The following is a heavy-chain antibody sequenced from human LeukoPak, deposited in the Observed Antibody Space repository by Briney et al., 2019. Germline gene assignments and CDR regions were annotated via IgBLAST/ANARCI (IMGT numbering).Heavy chain of an antibody. V-gene: IGHV3-64D*06. CDR3: AKRASGSGTSLYYFDY. CDR1: GFTFSTYA. Sequence: GGSLRLSCSASGFTFSTYAMHWVRQAPGKGLEYVSAISRNGGRTYYADSVKGRFTISRDNSKNTLYLQMSSLRAEDTAVYYCAKRASGSGTSLYYFDYWGQGTLVTVSS. D-gene: IGHD3-10*01. CDR2: ISRNGGRT. J-gene: IGHJ4*02.